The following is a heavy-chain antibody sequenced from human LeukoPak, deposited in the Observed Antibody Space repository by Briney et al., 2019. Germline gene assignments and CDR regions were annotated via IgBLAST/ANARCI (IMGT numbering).Heavy chain of an antibody. Sequence: ASVKVSCKCAAYRFTDSYNHMSRQAPGQGLEWMGWINPNSGGTNYAQKFQGRVTMTRDTSISTAYMELSRLTSDDTTVYYCAREQVDAPMVTSFDYWGQGTLVTVSS. CDR2: INPNSGGT. CDR1: AYRFTDSY. V-gene: IGHV1-2*02. CDR3: AREQVDAPMVTSFDY. D-gene: IGHD5-18*01. J-gene: IGHJ4*02.